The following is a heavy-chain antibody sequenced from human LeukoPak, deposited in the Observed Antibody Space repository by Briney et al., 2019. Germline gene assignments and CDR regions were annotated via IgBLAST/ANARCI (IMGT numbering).Heavy chain of an antibody. D-gene: IGHD3-22*01. V-gene: IGHV5-51*01. CDR1: GYSFTSYG. CDR2: IYPGDSDT. Sequence: GESLKISCKGSGYSFTSYGIGWVRPMPGKGLEWMGIIYPGDSDTRYSPSFQGQVTISADKSISTAYLQWSSLKASDTAMYYCARHGGYYDSSGYLLDYWGQGTLVTVSS. CDR3: ARHGGYYDSSGYLLDY. J-gene: IGHJ4*02.